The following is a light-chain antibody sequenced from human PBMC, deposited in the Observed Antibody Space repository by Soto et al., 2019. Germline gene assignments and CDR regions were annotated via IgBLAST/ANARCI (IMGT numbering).Light chain of an antibody. Sequence: DIVMTQSPDSLAVSLGERATINCKSSQNIFYSSNNKNYLTWYQQKPGQPPKLLIYWASTRESGVPDRFSGSGSGTDFTLTISSLQAEGVAVYYCQQYYSTPWTFGQGTKVDIK. CDR1: QNIFYSSNNKNY. J-gene: IGKJ1*01. CDR3: QQYYSTPWT. V-gene: IGKV4-1*01. CDR2: WAS.